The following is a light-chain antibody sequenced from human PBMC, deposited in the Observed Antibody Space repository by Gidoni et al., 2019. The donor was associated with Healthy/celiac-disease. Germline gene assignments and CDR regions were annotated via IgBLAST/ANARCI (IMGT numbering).Light chain of an antibody. CDR2: GNS. V-gene: IGLV1-40*01. Sequence: QSVLTQPPSVSGAPGQRVTISCTGSSSNIGAGYDVHWYQQLPGTAPKLLIYGNSNRPSGVPDRFSGSKSGTSAFLAITGLQAEDEADYYCQSYDSSLSGVYVVFGGGTKLTVL. CDR3: QSYDSSLSGVYVV. CDR1: SSNIGAGYD. J-gene: IGLJ2*01.